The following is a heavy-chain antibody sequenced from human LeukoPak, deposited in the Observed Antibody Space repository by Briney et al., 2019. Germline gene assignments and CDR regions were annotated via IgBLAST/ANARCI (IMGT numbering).Heavy chain of an antibody. D-gene: IGHD6-19*01. CDR1: GFTFSRLS. J-gene: IGHJ4*02. V-gene: IGHV3-21*01. CDR2: ISSSSDV. CDR3: ARGIAVAAPDY. Sequence: GGSLRLSLAASGFTFSRLSMNWVGPAPGKRLEWVSSISSSSDVYYADSLKGRFTISRDNAKNSLYLQMNSRRADDTAVYYCARGIAVAAPDYWGQGSLVTVSS.